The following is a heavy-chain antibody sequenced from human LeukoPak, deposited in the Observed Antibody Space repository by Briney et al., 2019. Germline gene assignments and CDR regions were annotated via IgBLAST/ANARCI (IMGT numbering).Heavy chain of an antibody. CDR2: ISGSGGRT. CDR3: AKDRYDILTGHDY. V-gene: IGHV3-23*01. J-gene: IGHJ4*02. Sequence: GGSLRLSCAASGFTFSSYAMSWVRQAPGKGLEWVSGISGSGGRTYYADSVKGRFTISRDNSKNTLYLQMNSLRAEDTAVYYCAKDRYDILTGHDYWGQGTLVTVPS. D-gene: IGHD3-9*01. CDR1: GFTFSSYA.